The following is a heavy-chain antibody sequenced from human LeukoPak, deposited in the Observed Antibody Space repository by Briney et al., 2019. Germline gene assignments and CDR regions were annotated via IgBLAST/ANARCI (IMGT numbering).Heavy chain of an antibody. V-gene: IGHV4-39*07. CDR1: GGSISSSSYY. CDR3: ARDRVDYYGMDV. Sequence: SETLSLTCTVSGGSISSSSYYWGWIRQPPGKGLEWIGSIYYSGSTYYNPSLKSRVTISVDTSKNQFSLKLSSVTAADTAVYYCARDRVDYYGMDVWGQGTTVTVSS. J-gene: IGHJ6*02. CDR2: IYYSGST.